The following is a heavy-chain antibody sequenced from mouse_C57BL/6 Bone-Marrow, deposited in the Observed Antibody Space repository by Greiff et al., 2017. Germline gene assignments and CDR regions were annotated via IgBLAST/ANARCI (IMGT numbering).Heavy chain of an antibody. CDR1: GFSLTSYA. Sequence: QVQLKESGPGLVAPSQSLSITCTVSGFSLTSYAISWVRQPPGKGLEWLGVIWTGGGTKYNSALKSRLSISKDNSKSQVFLKMNSLQTDDTARYYCATNIITRGAMDYWGQGTSVTVSS. D-gene: IGHD1-1*01. CDR2: IWTGGGT. V-gene: IGHV2-9-1*01. CDR3: ATNIITRGAMDY. J-gene: IGHJ4*01.